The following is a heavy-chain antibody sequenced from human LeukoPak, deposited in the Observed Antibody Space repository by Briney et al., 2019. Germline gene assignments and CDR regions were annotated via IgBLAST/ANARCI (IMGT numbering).Heavy chain of an antibody. V-gene: IGHV3-11*04. CDR2: ISSSGNTI. CDR1: GFTFGDYY. J-gene: IGHJ4*02. Sequence: GGSLRLSCGASGFTFGDYYMNWIRQAPGKGLEWVSYISSSGNTIYYADSVKGRFTISRDNAKNSLYLQMNSLRAEDTAVYYCARALWFGETFPAYWGQGTLVTVSS. CDR3: ARALWFGETFPAY. D-gene: IGHD3-10*01.